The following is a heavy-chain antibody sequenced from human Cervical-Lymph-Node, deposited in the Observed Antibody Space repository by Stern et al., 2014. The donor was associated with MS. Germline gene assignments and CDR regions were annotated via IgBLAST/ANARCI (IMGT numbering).Heavy chain of an antibody. CDR3: GKKDVEVATPFDD. CDR1: GFTFSRYG. D-gene: IGHD5-24*01. V-gene: IGHV3-30*18. J-gene: IGHJ4*02. Sequence: VQLVESGGGVVQPGRSLRLSCAASGFTFSRYGMHWVRQAPGKGLEWVATISYDGSEKDVADSLKGRVTISRDQSKNTVYLQMNSLRPDDTAGYYRGKKDVEVATPFDDWGQGTLGTVSP. CDR2: ISYDGSEK.